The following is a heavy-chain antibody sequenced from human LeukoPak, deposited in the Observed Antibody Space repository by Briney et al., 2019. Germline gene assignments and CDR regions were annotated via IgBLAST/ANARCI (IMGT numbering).Heavy chain of an antibody. J-gene: IGHJ3*01. D-gene: IGHD3-10*01. CDR1: GFTVSSFV. CDR2: INHDGSDI. V-gene: IGHV3-74*01. Sequence: PGGSLRLSCAVSGFTVSSFVMHWVRQAPGEGLVWVSRINHDGSDISYADSVKGRFTISRDNAKNSLYLQMNGLRAEDTAVYYCARGRSITLLRGVAMSDGFDFWGQGAMVTVSS. CDR3: ARGRSITLLRGVAMSDGFDF.